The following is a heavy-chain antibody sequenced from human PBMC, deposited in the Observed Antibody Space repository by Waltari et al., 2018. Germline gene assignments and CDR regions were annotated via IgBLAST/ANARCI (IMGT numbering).Heavy chain of an antibody. V-gene: IGHV4-38-2*01. CDR1: GYSISSGYY. D-gene: IGHD1-26*01. CDR3: ARHTKDSGSYSGFDY. Sequence: QVQLQESGPGLVKPSETLSLTCAVSGYSISSGYYWGWIRPPPGKGLEWIGRIYHSGSNYYNPSLKSRVTISVDTSKNQFSLKLSSVTAADTAVYYCARHTKDSGSYSGFDYWGQGTLVTVSS. J-gene: IGHJ4*02. CDR2: IYHSGSN.